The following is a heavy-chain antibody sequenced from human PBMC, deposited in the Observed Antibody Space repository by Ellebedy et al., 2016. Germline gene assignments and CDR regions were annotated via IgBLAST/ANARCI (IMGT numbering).Heavy chain of an antibody. CDR3: ARAETVFDS. V-gene: IGHV3-21*01. CDR2: ITGSSSYI. CDR1: GFTFSSYT. J-gene: IGHJ4*02. Sequence: GGSLRLSCAASGFTFSSYTMNWVRQAPGKGLEWVSSITGSSSYIYYADSVKGRFTISRDNAKNSRYLQMNSLRAEETAVYYCARAETVFDSWGQGTLVTVSS. D-gene: IGHD2-21*02.